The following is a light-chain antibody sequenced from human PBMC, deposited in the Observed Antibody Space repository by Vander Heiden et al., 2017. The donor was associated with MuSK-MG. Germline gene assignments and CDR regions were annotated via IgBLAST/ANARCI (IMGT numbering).Light chain of an antibody. Sequence: DIQMTQSPSTLSASVGDRVTITCRASQSISSWLAWYQQKPGKAPKLLIYKASSLESGVPSRFRGSGSGTEFTLTISSLHPDDFATSYCQQYNTLTRTFGQGTKVEIK. CDR1: QSISSW. J-gene: IGKJ1*01. CDR3: QQYNTLTRT. V-gene: IGKV1-5*03. CDR2: KAS.